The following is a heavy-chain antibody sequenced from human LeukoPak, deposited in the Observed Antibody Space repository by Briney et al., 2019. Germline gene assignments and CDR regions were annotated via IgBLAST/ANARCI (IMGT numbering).Heavy chain of an antibody. CDR2: IYYSGST. V-gene: IGHV4-59*12. Sequence: PSETLSLTCTVSGGSISSYYWSWIRQPPGKGLEWIGYIYYSGSTNYNPSLKSRVTISVDTSKNQFSLKLSSVTAADTAVYYRARVWGSSGYSYYFDYWGQGTLVTVSS. J-gene: IGHJ4*02. D-gene: IGHD3-22*01. CDR3: ARVWGSSGYSYYFDY. CDR1: GGSISSYY.